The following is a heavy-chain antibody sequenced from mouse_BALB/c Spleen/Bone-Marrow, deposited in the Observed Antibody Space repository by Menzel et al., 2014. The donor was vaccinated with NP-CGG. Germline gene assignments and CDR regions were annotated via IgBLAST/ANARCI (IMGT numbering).Heavy chain of an antibody. Sequence: EVQLQQSGGGLVQPGGSLRLSCATSGFTFSDYYMSWVRQPPGKALEWLGFIRNKANGYTTEYSASVKCRFTISRDNSHSILSLQKSTLRAEDSATYYCARDTNYGDYSWYFYVWGAGTTVTASS. CDR3: ARDTNYGDYSWYFYV. J-gene: IGHJ1*01. CDR2: IRNKANGYTT. CDR1: GFTFSDYY. V-gene: IGHV7-3*02. D-gene: IGHD2-13*01.